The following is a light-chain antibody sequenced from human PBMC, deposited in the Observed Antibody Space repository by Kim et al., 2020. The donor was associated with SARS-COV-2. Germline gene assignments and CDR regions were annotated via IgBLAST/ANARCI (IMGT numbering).Light chain of an antibody. CDR3: QQYGGSPWT. Sequence: PGERATLSCRASQSVSNNYVAWYQQKPGQAPRLLIYGASSRATGIPDRFSGRWSGTDFTLTISRLAPEDFAVYHCQQYGGSPWTFGQGTKV. CDR1: QSVSNNY. V-gene: IGKV3-20*01. CDR2: GAS. J-gene: IGKJ1*01.